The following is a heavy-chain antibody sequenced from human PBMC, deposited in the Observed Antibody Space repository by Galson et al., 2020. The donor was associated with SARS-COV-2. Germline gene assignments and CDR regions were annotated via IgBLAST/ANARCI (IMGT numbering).Heavy chain of an antibody. V-gene: IGHV3-7*05. Sequence: GVSLRLSCAASGFTFSSYWMSWVRQAPGKGLEWVASIRQDGSEKYYVDSVKGRFTISRDNAKNSLYLQMNSLRAEDRAVYYCARDDLRLLEWLAFDYWGQGTLVTVSS. CDR2: IRQDGSEK. J-gene: IGHJ4*02. CDR1: GFTFSSYW. CDR3: ARDDLRLLEWLAFDY. D-gene: IGHD3-3*01.